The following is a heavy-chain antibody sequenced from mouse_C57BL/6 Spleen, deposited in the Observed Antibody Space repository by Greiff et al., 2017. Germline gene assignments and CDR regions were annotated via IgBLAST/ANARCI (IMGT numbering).Heavy chain of an antibody. CDR3: TRQMEYKYYFDY. J-gene: IGHJ2*01. CDR2: IDPETGGT. V-gene: IGHV1-15*01. CDR1: GYTFTDYD. D-gene: IGHD5-2*01. Sequence: QVQLQQSGAELVKPGASVTLSCKASGYTFTDYDMHWVKQTPVHGLEWIGAIDPETGGTADNQKFKGKAILTADKSSSKAYMELRSLTSEDSAVYYCTRQMEYKYYFDYRGQGTTLSASS.